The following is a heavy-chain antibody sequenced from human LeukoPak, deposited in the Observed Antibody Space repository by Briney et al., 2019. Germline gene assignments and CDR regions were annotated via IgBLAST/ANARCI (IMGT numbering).Heavy chain of an antibody. CDR3: ARAPNAGGNGAFDI. CDR2: IYYSGST. J-gene: IGHJ3*02. D-gene: IGHD4-23*01. CDR1: GGSISSYY. Sequence: SETLSLTCTVSGGSISSYYWSWIRQSPGKGLEWIGYIYYSGSTNYNPSRKSRVTISVDTSKHQFSLKVSSVTAADTAVYYCARAPNAGGNGAFDIWGQGTKVTVSS. V-gene: IGHV4-59*12.